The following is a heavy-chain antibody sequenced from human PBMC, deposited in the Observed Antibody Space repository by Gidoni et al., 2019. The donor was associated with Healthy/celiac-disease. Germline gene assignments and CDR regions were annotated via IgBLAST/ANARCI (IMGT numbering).Heavy chain of an antibody. CDR2: IQQDGSEK. J-gene: IGHJ4*02. Sequence: EVQLVESGGGLVQPGGSLRLCYASSGFTLSSYRMSWVRQAPGKGLEWVANIQQDGSEKYYVDSVKGRCTIYRDNVKNSLYLQMNSLRAEDTAVYYCAREGYCSGGSCYWDFDYWGQGTLVTVSS. CDR3: AREGYCSGGSCYWDFDY. D-gene: IGHD2-15*01. V-gene: IGHV3-7*03. CDR1: GFTLSSYR.